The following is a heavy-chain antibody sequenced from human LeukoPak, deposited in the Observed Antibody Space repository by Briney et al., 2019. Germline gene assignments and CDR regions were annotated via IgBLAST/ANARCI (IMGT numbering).Heavy chain of an antibody. CDR3: PRGIESYGDYGY. V-gene: IGHV4-59*01. CDR1: GRSISGSY. CDR2: MYNSGST. Sequence: SETLSLTCTVSGRSISGSYWSWIRQPPGKGLEWIAYMYNSGSTNYNPSLKSRVTISIDTSKNQFSLKLSSLTAADMAIYCCPRGIESYGDYGYWGQGILVTVSS. J-gene: IGHJ4*02. D-gene: IGHD4-17*01.